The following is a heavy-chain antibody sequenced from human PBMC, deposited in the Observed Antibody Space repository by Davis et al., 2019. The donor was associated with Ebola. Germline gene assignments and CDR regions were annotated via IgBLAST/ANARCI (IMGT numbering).Heavy chain of an antibody. D-gene: IGHD2-15*01. CDR2: ISTSSSYM. CDR3: ARVFCSGGNCYTGAFDI. V-gene: IGHV3-21*01. CDR1: GFTFSSYR. Sequence: PGGSLRLSCAASGFTFSSYRMNWVRQAPGKGLEWVSLISTSSSYMYYADSVKGRFTISRDNAKNSLFLQMNSLRAEDTAVYYCARVFCSGGNCYTGAFDIWGQGTMVTVSS. J-gene: IGHJ3*02.